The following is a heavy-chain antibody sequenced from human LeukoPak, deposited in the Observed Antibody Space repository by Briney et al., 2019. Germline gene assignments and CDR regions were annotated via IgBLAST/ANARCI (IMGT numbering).Heavy chain of an antibody. V-gene: IGHV6-1*01. CDR2: TYYRSKWYN. D-gene: IGHD6-13*01. J-gene: IGHJ6*02. Sequence: SQTLSLTCAISGDSVSSNSAAWNWIRQSPSRGLEWLGRTYYRSKWYNDYAVSAKSRITINPDTSKNQFSLQLNSVTPEDTAVYYCARDQGIAAAGYYYYYGMDVWGQGTTVTVSS. CDR3: ARDQGIAAAGYYYYYGMDV. CDR1: GDSVSSNSAA.